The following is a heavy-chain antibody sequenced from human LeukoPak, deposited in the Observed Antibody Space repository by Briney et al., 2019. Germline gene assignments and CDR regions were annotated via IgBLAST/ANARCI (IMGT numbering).Heavy chain of an antibody. CDR2: ISGGGDKT. Sequence: PGGSLRLSCAASGFTFSSYAMNWVRQAPGKGPELVSFISGGGDKTHYTDSVKGRFTISRDNAKNSLYLQMNSLRAEDTAVYYCARDFYDFWSGYTSMDDYWGQGTLVTVSS. J-gene: IGHJ4*02. V-gene: IGHV3-23*01. CDR1: GFTFSSYA. D-gene: IGHD3-3*01. CDR3: ARDFYDFWSGYTSMDDY.